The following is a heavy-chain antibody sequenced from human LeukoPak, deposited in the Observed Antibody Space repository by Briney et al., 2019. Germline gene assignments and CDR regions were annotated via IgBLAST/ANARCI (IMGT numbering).Heavy chain of an antibody. CDR1: GGSISSGGYY. J-gene: IGHJ5*02. Sequence: SGTLSLTCTVSGGSISSGGYYWSWIRQHPGKGLEWIGYIYYSGSTYYNPSLKSRVTISVDTSKNQFSLKLSSVTAADTAVYYCARVSDYSNKNWFDPWGQGTLVTVSS. V-gene: IGHV4-31*03. CDR3: ARVSDYSNKNWFDP. CDR2: IYYSGST. D-gene: IGHD4-11*01.